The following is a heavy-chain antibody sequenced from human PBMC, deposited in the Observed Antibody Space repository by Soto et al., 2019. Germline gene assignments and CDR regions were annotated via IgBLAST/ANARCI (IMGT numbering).Heavy chain of an antibody. D-gene: IGHD5-12*01. CDR3: SSLPDGYTSGLDY. V-gene: IGHV4-30-4*01. J-gene: IGHJ4*02. CDR2: IYYTGNT. Sequence: QVQLQESGPGLVKPSQTLSLSCTVSGASISSGDYYWSWIRQPPGKGLEWIGYIYYTGNTVFNPSLTCLVSIPVDPSKHQFSLKLNPVTAADTAVYYCSSLPDGYTSGLDYWGQGALVTVSS. CDR1: GASISSGDYY.